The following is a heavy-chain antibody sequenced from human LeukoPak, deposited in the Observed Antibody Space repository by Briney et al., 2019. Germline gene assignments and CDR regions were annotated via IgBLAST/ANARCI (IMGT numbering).Heavy chain of an antibody. Sequence: SETLSLTCAVYGESFSGYYWSWIHQPPGKGLEWIGEINHSGGSNYNPSLKSRVTISVDTSKNQFSLKLRSVTAADTAVYYCARDSGGWSLDYWGQGTLATVSS. D-gene: IGHD6-19*01. V-gene: IGHV4-34*01. CDR3: ARDSGGWSLDY. CDR2: INHSGGS. J-gene: IGHJ4*02. CDR1: GESFSGYY.